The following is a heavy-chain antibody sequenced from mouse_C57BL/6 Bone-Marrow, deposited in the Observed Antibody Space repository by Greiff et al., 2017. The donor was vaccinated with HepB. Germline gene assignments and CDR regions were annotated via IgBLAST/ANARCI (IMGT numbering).Heavy chain of an antibody. Sequence: VKLMESGAELARPGASVKLSCKASGYTFTSYGISWVKQRTGQGLEWIGEIYPRSGNTYYNEKFKGKATLTADKSSSTAYMELRSLTSEDSAVYFCARFRSYWYFDVWGTGTTVTVSS. CDR1: GYTFTSYG. V-gene: IGHV1-81*01. CDR3: ARFRSYWYFDV. CDR2: IYPRSGNT. J-gene: IGHJ1*03.